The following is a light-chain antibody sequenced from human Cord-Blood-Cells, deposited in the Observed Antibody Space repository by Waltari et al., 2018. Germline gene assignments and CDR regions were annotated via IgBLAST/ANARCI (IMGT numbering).Light chain of an antibody. CDR2: DAS. CDR1: HGISSA. CDR3: QQFNNYPLT. V-gene: IGKV1D-13*01. J-gene: IGKJ4*01. Sequence: IQLTQSPSSLSASVGDRVTITCRASHGISSALAWYQQKPGKAPKLLIYDASSLESGVPSRISGRGSGTDFTLSISSLQPEDFATYYGQQFNNYPLTFGGGTKVEIK.